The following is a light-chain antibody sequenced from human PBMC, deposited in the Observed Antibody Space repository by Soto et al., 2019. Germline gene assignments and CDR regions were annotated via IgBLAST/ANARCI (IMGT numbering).Light chain of an antibody. CDR2: DAS. J-gene: IGKJ4*01. Sequence: VLTQSPDTLSLSAGERATLSCMASQSVAAYVAGYQQRPGQAPRLLSYDASKRATSIPARFTGSGSGRDFTLTISSMEPDDFAVYYCQQPHTWSVTFVGGTTVEIK. CDR1: QSVAAY. V-gene: IGKV3-11*02. CDR3: QQPHTWSVT.